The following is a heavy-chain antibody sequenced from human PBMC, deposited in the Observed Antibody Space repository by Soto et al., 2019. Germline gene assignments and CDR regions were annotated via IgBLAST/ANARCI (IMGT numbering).Heavy chain of an antibody. V-gene: IGHV4-59*01. J-gene: IGHJ6*03. D-gene: IGHD4-17*01. CDR3: ARDLYDYGHYYYMDV. CDR2: IYYSGST. CDR1: GGSISSYY. Sequence: SETLSLTCTVSGGSISSYYWSWIRQPPGKGLEWIGYIYYSGSTNYNPSLKSRVTISVDTSKHQFSLKLSSVTAADTAVYYCARDLYDYGHYYYMDVWGKGTTVTVSS.